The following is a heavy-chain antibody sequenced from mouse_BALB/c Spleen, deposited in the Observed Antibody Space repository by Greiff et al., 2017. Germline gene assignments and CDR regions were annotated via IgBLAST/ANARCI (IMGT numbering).Heavy chain of an antibody. Sequence: DVQLQESGPGLVKPSQSLSLTCSVTGYSITSCYYWNWIRQFPGNKLEWMGYISYDGSNNYNPSLKNRISITRDTSKNQFFLKLNSVTTEDTATYCCALDGYYVDYWGQGTTLTVSS. V-gene: IGHV3-6*02. D-gene: IGHD2-3*01. J-gene: IGHJ2*01. CDR3: ALDGYYVDY. CDR2: ISYDGSN. CDR1: GYSITSCYY.